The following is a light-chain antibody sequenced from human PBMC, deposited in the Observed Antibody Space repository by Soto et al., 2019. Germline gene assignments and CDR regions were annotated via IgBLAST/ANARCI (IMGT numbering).Light chain of an antibody. CDR2: RNN. J-gene: IGLJ1*01. CDR3: AAWDDTVRSYV. V-gene: IGLV1-47*01. CDR1: ISNIGNNY. Sequence: QSVLTQPPSVSGTPGQRVTISCSGSISNIGNNYVHWFQQLPGTAPKVLSNRNNQRPSGVPDRFSGSKSGTSASLAISELRSEDEAEYYCAAWDDTVRSYVFGTGTKLTVL.